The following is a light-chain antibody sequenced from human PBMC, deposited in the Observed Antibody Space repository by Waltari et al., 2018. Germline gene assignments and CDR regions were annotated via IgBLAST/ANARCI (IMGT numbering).Light chain of an antibody. CDR1: ALPKRY. CDR2: KYI. Sequence: SYELTQPPSVSVSPGQTARITCPGDALPKRYAYWYQQKPGQAPVLVIYKYIERPSGIPERFSGSRSGTTVTLTISGVQAEDEADYYCQSADSSGTYVVFGGGTKLTVL. CDR3: QSADSSGTYVV. J-gene: IGLJ2*01. V-gene: IGLV3-25*03.